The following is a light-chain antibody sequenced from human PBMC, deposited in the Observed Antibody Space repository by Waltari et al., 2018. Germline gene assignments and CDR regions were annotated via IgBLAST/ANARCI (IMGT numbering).Light chain of an antibody. Sequence: EIVLTQSPGTLSLSPGERATLSCGASQSVGRSLAWYQQKPGRAPRLLLSDASSRATGIPDRFSGSGFGTDFSLTISRLEPEDFAVYYCQHYVRLPVTFGQGTKVEIK. CDR1: QSVGRS. J-gene: IGKJ1*01. CDR3: QHYVRLPVT. CDR2: DAS. V-gene: IGKV3-20*01.